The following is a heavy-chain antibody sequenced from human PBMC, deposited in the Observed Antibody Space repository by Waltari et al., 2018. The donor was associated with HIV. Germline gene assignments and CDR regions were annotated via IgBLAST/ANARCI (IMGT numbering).Heavy chain of an antibody. CDR3: TATVTTRGTFDY. CDR1: GFTSGSYA. D-gene: IGHD4-17*01. Sequence: EVQLVESGVGPAKPGGSRRLSCAGPGFTSGSYAMNWVRQAPGKGLEWIAYISRSSDYIYYADSVKGRFIISRDNAKNSVFLDMNNMRDVDTAVYYCTATVTTRGTFDYWGQGTMVPVS. V-gene: IGHV3-21*06. CDR2: ISRSSDYI. J-gene: IGHJ4*02.